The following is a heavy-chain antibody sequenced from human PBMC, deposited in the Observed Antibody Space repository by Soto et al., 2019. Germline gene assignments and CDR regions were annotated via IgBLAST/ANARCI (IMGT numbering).Heavy chain of an antibody. CDR3: ASVKSWAVSP. CDR2: IKQSGSDR. D-gene: IGHD3-10*01. V-gene: IGHV3-7*01. Sequence: EVQLVESGGGLVQPGGSLGLSCAASGFTFSSYWMSWVRLAPGKGLEWVAHIKQSGSDRYYVDSVRGRFTISRDNAKNSLYLQMNSLRVEDTAMCYCASVKSWAVSPWGQGTLVTVSS. J-gene: IGHJ5*02. CDR1: GFTFSSYW.